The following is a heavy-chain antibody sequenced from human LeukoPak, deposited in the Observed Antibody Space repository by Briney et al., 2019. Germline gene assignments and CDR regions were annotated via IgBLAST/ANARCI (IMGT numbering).Heavy chain of an antibody. CDR3: ARDHYDSSDYPLWFDP. J-gene: IGHJ5*02. CDR1: GGSISSGGYY. CDR2: IYYSGST. Sequence: SETLSLTCTVSGGSISSGGYYWSWIRQHPGKGLEWIGYIYYSGSTYYNPSLKSRVTISVDTSKNQFSLKLSSVTAADTAVYYCARDHYDSSDYPLWFDPWGQGTLVTVSS. D-gene: IGHD3-22*01. V-gene: IGHV4-31*03.